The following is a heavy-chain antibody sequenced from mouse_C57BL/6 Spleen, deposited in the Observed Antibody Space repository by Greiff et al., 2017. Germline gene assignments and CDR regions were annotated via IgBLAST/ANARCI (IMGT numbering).Heavy chain of an antibody. D-gene: IGHD3-2*02. CDR3: ARKGTAQATGFAY. CDR1: GYTFTSYW. V-gene: IGHV1-52*01. J-gene: IGHJ3*01. CDR2: IDPSDSET. Sequence: QVQLQQPGAELVRPGSSVKLSCKASGYTFTSYWMHWVKQRPIQGLEWIGNIDPSDSETHYNQKFKDKATLTVYKSSSTAYMQLSSLTSEDSAVYYCARKGTAQATGFAYWGQGTLVTVSA.